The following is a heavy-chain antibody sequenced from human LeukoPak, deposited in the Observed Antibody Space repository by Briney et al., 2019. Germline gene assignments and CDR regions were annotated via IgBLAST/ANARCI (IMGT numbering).Heavy chain of an antibody. CDR3: ARDLGRAAGRTHWFDP. CDR2: IYITGST. J-gene: IGHJ5*02. Sequence: PSETLSLTCTVSGGSISSGSYYWSWIRQPAGKGLEWIGRIYITGSTNYNPSLKSRVTISVDTSKNQFSLKLSSVTAADTAVYYCARDLGRAAGRTHWFDPWGQGTLVTVSS. D-gene: IGHD6-13*01. V-gene: IGHV4-61*02. CDR1: GGSISSGSYY.